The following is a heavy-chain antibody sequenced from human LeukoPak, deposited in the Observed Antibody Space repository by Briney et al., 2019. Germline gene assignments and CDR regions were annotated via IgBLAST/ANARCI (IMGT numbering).Heavy chain of an antibody. CDR1: GFTFRNYA. CDR3: ARGGPNWNPGDY. J-gene: IGHJ4*02. Sequence: GESLRLSCEASGFTFRNYAMHWVRQAPGKGLEWVAVISFDGSKKDSADSVKGRFTISRDNSKNTLYLQMSSLRGEDTAVYYCARGGPNWNPGDYWGQGTLVTVSS. D-gene: IGHD1-20*01. V-gene: IGHV3-30*04. CDR2: ISFDGSKK.